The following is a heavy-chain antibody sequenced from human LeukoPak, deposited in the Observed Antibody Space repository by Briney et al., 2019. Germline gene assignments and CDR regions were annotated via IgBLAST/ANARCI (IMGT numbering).Heavy chain of an antibody. V-gene: IGHV5-51*01. D-gene: IGHD3-9*01. CDR1: GYSFTSYW. Sequence: GESLKISCKGSGYSFTSYWIGWVRQIPGKGLEWMGITYPGDSDTRYSPSFQGQVTISADKSISTAYLQWSSLKASDTAMYYCARQGVQYYDILTGYFPFDYWGQGTLVTVSS. CDR2: TYPGDSDT. J-gene: IGHJ4*02. CDR3: ARQGVQYYDILTGYFPFDY.